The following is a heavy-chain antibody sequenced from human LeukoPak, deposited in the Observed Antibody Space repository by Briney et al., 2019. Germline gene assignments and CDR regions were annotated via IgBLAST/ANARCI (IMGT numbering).Heavy chain of an antibody. CDR1: GFTFSNYA. V-gene: IGHV3-23*01. J-gene: IGHJ4*02. D-gene: IGHD5-12*01. CDR3: AKGAYDYIEIAYFDY. CDR2: LIGSSRAT. Sequence: GWSLRLSFAASGFTFSNYAMNWVRQAPGKGLEWVAVLIGSSRATDYADSVKGRFTISRDNSKNTLFLQMNSLRAEDTAIYYCAKGAYDYIEIAYFDYWGQGALVTVSS.